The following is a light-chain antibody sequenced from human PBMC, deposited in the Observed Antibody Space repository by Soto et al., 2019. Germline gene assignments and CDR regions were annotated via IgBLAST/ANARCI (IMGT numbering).Light chain of an antibody. CDR2: NAA. CDR3: QQYASSPLT. CDR1: QSVSNNF. Sequence: EIVLTQSPGTLSLSPGGRATLSCRASQSVSNNFLAWYQQKPGQAPRLLIYNAATRATGIPDRFSGSGSGTDFTLTISRLEPEDFAVYHCQQYASSPLTFGGGTKVEIK. V-gene: IGKV3-20*01. J-gene: IGKJ4*01.